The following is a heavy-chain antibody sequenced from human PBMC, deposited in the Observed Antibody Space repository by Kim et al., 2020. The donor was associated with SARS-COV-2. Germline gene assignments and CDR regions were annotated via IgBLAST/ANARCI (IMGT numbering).Heavy chain of an antibody. Sequence: SETLSLTCTVSGGSISSSSYYWGWIRQPPGKGLEWIGSIYYSGSTYYNPSLKSRVTISVDTSKNQFSLKLSSVTAADTAVYYCARQRYSSGSEVTYFDYWGQGTLVTVSS. CDR3: ARQRYSSGSEVTYFDY. V-gene: IGHV4-39*01. D-gene: IGHD6-19*01. CDR1: GGSISSSSYY. J-gene: IGHJ4*02. CDR2: IYYSGST.